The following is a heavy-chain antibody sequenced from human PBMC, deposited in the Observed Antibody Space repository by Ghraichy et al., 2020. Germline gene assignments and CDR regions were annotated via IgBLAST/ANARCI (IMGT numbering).Heavy chain of an antibody. Sequence: GESLNISCAASGFTFSGYWMHWVRQAPGKGLVWVSRISSDGSITTYADSVKGRFTISRDNAKNTLHLQMNSLRAEDTAMYYCAGFHRDIALWGQGTMVTVSS. J-gene: IGHJ3*01. D-gene: IGHD2-15*01. V-gene: IGHV3-74*03. CDR3: AGFHRDIAL. CDR2: ISSDGSIT. CDR1: GFTFSGYW.